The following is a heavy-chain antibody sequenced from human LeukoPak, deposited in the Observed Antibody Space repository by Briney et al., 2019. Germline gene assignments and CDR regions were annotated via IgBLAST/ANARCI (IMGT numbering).Heavy chain of an antibody. CDR2: TNHIGST. CDR1: DGPFSGYH. D-gene: IGHD5-24*01. V-gene: IGHV4-34*01. J-gene: IGHJ6*03. Sequence: KPSDTLSLTCAAHDGPFSGYHWSWFRQLQGKGLDGIQETNHIGSTNYTPTPKSRVTLSLDTSKNQFSLKLTPVTAANTHVYYCARKLRQGLQFYYHMDVWGKGTTVTVSS. CDR3: ARKLRQGLQFYYHMDV.